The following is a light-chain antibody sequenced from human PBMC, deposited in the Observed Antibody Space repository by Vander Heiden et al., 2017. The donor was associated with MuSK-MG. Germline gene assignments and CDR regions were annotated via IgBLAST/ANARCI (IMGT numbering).Light chain of an antibody. Sequence: DIVLTPSPDSLAVSLSERANINCKSSQSVLYSSNNKNYLAWYQQKPGQPPKLLIDWASTRQSGVPDRFSGSGSGTDFTLTISSLQAEDVAVYYCQQYYSTPLTFGGGTKVEIK. CDR1: QSVLYSSNNKNY. J-gene: IGKJ4*01. V-gene: IGKV4-1*01. CDR2: WAS. CDR3: QQYYSTPLT.